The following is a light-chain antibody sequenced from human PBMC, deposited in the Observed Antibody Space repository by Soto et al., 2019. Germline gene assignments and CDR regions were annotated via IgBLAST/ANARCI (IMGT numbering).Light chain of an antibody. CDR2: DAS. CDR1: RDISRD. Sequence: DTQMTQSPSSLSASVGDRVTITCQASRDISRDLNWYQQKPGKAPNLLIYDASNLETGVPSRFSGSGSGTHYTFTISRLQPEDIGTYYCQQSDNFPLTFGGGTKVEI. J-gene: IGKJ4*01. CDR3: QQSDNFPLT. V-gene: IGKV1-33*01.